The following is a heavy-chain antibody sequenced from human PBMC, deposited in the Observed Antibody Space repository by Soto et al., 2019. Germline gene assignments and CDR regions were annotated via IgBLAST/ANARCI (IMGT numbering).Heavy chain of an antibody. V-gene: IGHV4-34*01. CDR3: ARGVLRFFVPYYYYMDV. J-gene: IGHJ6*03. CDR2: INHIGST. D-gene: IGHD3-3*01. Sequence: QVQLQQWGAGLLKPSETLSLTCAVYGGSFSGYYWSWIRQPPGKGLEWVGEINHIGSTNYNPSLKSRVTIPVDTSKNQFSLKLSSVTAADTAVYYCARGVLRFFVPYYYYMDVWGKGTTVTVSS. CDR1: GGSFSGYY.